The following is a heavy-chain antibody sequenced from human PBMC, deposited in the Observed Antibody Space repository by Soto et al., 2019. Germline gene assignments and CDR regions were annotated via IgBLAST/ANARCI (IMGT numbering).Heavy chain of an antibody. J-gene: IGHJ6*03. V-gene: IGHV4-59*08. Sequence: TSETLSLTCTVSGGSISSYYWSWIRQPPGKGLEWIGYIYYSGSTNYNPSHKSRVTIYVDTSKNQYSLKLSSVPAADTAVYYFARHFYGCSGGSCYLYYYYYYMDVWGKGTTVTVSS. CDR2: IYYSGST. D-gene: IGHD2-15*01. CDR3: ARHFYGCSGGSCYLYYYYYYMDV. CDR1: GGSISSYY.